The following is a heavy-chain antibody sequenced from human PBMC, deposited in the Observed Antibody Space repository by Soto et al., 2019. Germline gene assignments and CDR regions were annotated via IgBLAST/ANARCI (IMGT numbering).Heavy chain of an antibody. CDR2: INYSGST. V-gene: IGHV4-31*02. J-gene: IGHJ6*02. CDR1: GASINSGIYY. D-gene: IGHD2-21*02. Sequence: PSETLSLTCTVSGASINSGIYYWSWIRQHPGKGLEWIGYINYSGSTYYNPSLKSRVTMSVDTSKNQFSLKLTSVTAADTAVYYCARDKGDPRGYYNYGMDVWRQGTTVTVSS. CDR3: ARDKGDPRGYYNYGMDV.